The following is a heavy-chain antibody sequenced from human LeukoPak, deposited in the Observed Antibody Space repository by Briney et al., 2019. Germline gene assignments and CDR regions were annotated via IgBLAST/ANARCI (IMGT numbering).Heavy chain of an antibody. CDR2: INRDGSTI. J-gene: IGHJ4*02. CDR3: ASRGWDHDY. D-gene: IGHD1-26*01. V-gene: IGHV3-74*01. CDR1: GFTFSSYW. Sequence: GGSLRLSCEASGFTFSSYWMHWVRQAPGKGPVWVARINRDGSTISYGGSAKGRFTISRDNSKNTLYLQMNSLRAEDTAVYYCASRGWDHDYWGQGTLVTVSS.